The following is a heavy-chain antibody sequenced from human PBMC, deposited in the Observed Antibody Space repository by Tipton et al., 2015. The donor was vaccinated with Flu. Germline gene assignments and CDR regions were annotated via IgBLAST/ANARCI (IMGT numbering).Heavy chain of an antibody. Sequence: LSLTCAASGFSFSGYEMNWVRQAPGKGLEWVSLISPSGSTRYYADSVKGRFTISRDNAKNELYLELNSLRDEDTAVYYCARGFIRLCDYWGQGALVIVSP. CDR2: ISPSGSTR. CDR3: ARGFIRLCDY. V-gene: IGHV3-48*03. J-gene: IGHJ4*02. D-gene: IGHD3-16*01. CDR1: GFSFSGYE.